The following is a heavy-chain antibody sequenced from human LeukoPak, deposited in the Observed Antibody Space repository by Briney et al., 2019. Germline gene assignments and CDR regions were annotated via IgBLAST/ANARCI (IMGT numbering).Heavy chain of an antibody. CDR3: ARDPRGYCSGGSCYSPDY. V-gene: IGHV4-39*07. CDR2: IYYSGST. D-gene: IGHD2-15*01. J-gene: IGHJ4*02. CDR1: GGSISSSSYY. Sequence: SETLSLTSTVSGGSISSSSYYWGWTRQPPGKGLEWIGSIYYSGSTYYNPSLRSRATISVDTSKNQFSLKLGSVTAADTAVSYCARDPRGYCSGGSCYSPDYRGQGTLVTVSS.